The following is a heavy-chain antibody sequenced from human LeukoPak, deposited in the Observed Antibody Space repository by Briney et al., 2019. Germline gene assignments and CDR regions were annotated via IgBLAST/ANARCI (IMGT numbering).Heavy chain of an antibody. CDR3: ARAHQSYDFWSGYHYYFDY. Sequence: SETLSLTCTVSGGSISSGDYYWSWIRQPPGKGLEWIGYIYYSGSTYYNPSLKSRVTISVDTSKNQFSLKLSSVTAADTAVYYCARAHQSYDFWSGYHYYFDYWGQGTLVTVSS. D-gene: IGHD3-3*01. J-gene: IGHJ4*02. CDR1: GGSISSGDYY. V-gene: IGHV4-30-4*01. CDR2: IYYSGST.